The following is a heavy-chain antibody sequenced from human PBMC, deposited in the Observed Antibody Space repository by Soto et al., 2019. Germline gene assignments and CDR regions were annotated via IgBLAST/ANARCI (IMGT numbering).Heavy chain of an antibody. CDR1: GYTFTGYY. CDR2: INPNSGGT. D-gene: IGHD3-3*01. Sequence: QVQLVQSGAEVKKPGASVKVSCKASGYTFTGYYMHWVRQAPGQGLEWMGWINPNSGGTNYAQKFQGRVTMTRDTYISTAYMELSRLRSDDTAVYYCARAAQITIFGVALYGMDVWGQGTTVTVSS. J-gene: IGHJ6*02. CDR3: ARAAQITIFGVALYGMDV. V-gene: IGHV1-2*02.